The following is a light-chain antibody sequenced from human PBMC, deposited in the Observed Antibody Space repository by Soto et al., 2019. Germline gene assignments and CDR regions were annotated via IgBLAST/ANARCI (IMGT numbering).Light chain of an antibody. V-gene: IGKV4-1*01. Sequence: DIVMTQSPDSLAVSLGERATINCKSSQSVLSSSNSKNYLAWYQQKPGQSPKLLLFWASTRESGVPDRFSGRGSGTDFTLTISSLQAEDVAVYYCQQYYKTPLPFGGGTKVEI. CDR1: QSVLSSSNSKNY. CDR3: QQYYKTPLP. J-gene: IGKJ4*01. CDR2: WAS.